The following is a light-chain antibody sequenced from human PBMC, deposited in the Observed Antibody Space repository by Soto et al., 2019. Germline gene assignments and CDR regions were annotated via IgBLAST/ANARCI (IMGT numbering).Light chain of an antibody. J-gene: IGLJ1*01. CDR3: GSWDSSLSAYV. V-gene: IGLV1-51*01. CDR2: DDN. CDR1: SSNIGGNS. Sequence: QSFLTQPPSVSAAPGQKVTISCFGSSSNIGGNSVSWYQQLPGTAPKLLIYDDNKRPSGIPDRFSGSKSGTSATLGITGFQTGDEADYYCGSWDSSLSAYVFGTGTKVTVL.